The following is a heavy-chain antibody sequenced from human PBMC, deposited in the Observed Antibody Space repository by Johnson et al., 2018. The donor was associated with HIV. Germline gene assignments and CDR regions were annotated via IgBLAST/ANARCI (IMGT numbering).Heavy chain of an antibody. J-gene: IGHJ3*02. CDR3: ARATWSDDAFDI. V-gene: IGHV3-20*04. Sequence: VLLVESGGGVVRPGGSLRLSCAASGFTFHDYGMTWVRQAPGKGLECVSGINWNGGSTGYADSVKGRFTISRDNARNSLYRQMNSLRAEDTALYYCARATWSDDAFDIWGQGTMVTVSS. D-gene: IGHD2-8*01. CDR2: INWNGGST. CDR1: GFTFHDYG.